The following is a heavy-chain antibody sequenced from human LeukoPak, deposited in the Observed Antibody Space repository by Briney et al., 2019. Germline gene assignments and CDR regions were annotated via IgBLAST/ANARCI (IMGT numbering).Heavy chain of an antibody. J-gene: IGHJ5*02. Sequence: SETLSLTCAVYGGSFSGYYWSWIRQPPGKGLEWIGDINHSGSTNYNPSLKSRITVSVDTSKNQFSLKLSSVTAADTAVYYCARRRLWFGELLSWFDPWGQGTLVTVSS. CDR1: GGSFSGYY. V-gene: IGHV4-34*01. CDR3: ARRRLWFGELLSWFDP. D-gene: IGHD3-10*01. CDR2: INHSGST.